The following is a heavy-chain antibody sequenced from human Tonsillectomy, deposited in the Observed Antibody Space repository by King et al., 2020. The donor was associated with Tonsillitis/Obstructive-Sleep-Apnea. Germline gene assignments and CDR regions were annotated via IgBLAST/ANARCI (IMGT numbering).Heavy chain of an antibody. D-gene: IGHD2-2*02. CDR3: ARNPVVPAAIGPSTYSYYYMDV. Sequence: VQLQQWGAGLLKPSETLSLTCAVYGGSFSGYYWSWIRQPPGKGLEWIGEINHSGSTNYNPSLKSRVTISLDTSKNQFSLNLSSVPAADTAVYYWARNPVVPAAIGPSTYSYYYMDVWGKGTTVTVSS. CDR2: INHSGST. CDR1: GGSFSGYY. J-gene: IGHJ6*03. V-gene: IGHV4-34*01.